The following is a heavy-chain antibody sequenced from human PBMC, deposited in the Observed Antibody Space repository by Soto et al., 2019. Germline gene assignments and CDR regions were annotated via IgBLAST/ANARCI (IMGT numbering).Heavy chain of an antibody. CDR3: ARRHDFWSGYYYFDY. Sequence: QLQLQESGPGLVKPSETLSLTCTVSGGSISSSSYYWGWIRQPPGKGLEWIGSIYYSGSTYYNPSLKSRVTISVDTSKNQFSLKLSSVTAADTAVYYCARRHDFWSGYYYFDYWGQGTLVTVSS. CDR1: GGSISSSSYY. CDR2: IYYSGST. J-gene: IGHJ4*02. V-gene: IGHV4-39*01. D-gene: IGHD3-3*01.